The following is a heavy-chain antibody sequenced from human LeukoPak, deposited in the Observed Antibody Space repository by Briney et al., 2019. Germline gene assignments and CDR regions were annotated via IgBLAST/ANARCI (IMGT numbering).Heavy chain of an antibody. CDR1: GYTFTSYA. V-gene: IGHV7-4-1*02. D-gene: IGHD4-17*01. J-gene: IGHJ4*02. CDR2: INTNTGNP. Sequence: ASVKVSCKASGYTFTSYAMNWARQAPGQGLEWMGWINTNTGNPTYAQGFTGRFVFSLDTSVSTAYLQISSLKAEDTAVYYCARVDYGDYERGFDYWGQGTLVTVSS. CDR3: ARVDYGDYERGFDY.